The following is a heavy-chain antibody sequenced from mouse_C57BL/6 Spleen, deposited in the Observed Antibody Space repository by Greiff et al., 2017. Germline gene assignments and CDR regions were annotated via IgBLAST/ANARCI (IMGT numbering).Heavy chain of an antibody. CDR2: ISNGGGST. V-gene: IGHV5-12*01. CDR1: GFTFSDYY. CDR3: AGSYFDV. J-gene: IGHJ1*03. Sequence: EVQLVESGGGLVQPGGSLKLSCAASGFTFSDYYMYWVRQTPEKRLEWVAYISNGGGSTYYPDTVKGRFTISRDNAKNTLYLQMSRLKSEDTAMYYCAGSYFDVWGTGTTVTVSS.